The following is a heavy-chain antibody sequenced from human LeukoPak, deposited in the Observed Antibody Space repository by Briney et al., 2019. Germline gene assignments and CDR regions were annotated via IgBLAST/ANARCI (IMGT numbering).Heavy chain of an antibody. J-gene: IGHJ4*02. Sequence: PGGSLRLSCAASGFTFSYAWMTWVRQAPGKGLEWVGRIKSKTDGGTIEYAAPVKGRFTISRDDSKNTLYLQMNSLKTEDTGVYYCNSSPEVPSGYWGQGTLVTVSS. V-gene: IGHV3-15*01. CDR2: IKSKTDGGTI. CDR1: GFTFSYAW. CDR3: NSSPEVPSGY. D-gene: IGHD1-14*01.